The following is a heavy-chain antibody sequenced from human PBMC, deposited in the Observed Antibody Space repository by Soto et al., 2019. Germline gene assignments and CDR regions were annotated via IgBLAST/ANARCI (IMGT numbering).Heavy chain of an antibody. Sequence: WGSLRLSCAASGFTFSSYGMHWVRQAPGKGLEWVAVIWYDGSNKYYADSVKGRFTISRDNSKNTLCLQMNSLRAEDTAVYYCARDTPWRYSSSPPDYWGQGTLVTVSS. CDR3: ARDTPWRYSSSPPDY. J-gene: IGHJ4*02. V-gene: IGHV3-33*01. CDR2: IWYDGSNK. D-gene: IGHD6-6*01. CDR1: GFTFSSYG.